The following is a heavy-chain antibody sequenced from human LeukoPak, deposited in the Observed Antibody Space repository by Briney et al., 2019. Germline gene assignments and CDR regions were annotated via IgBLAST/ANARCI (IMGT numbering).Heavy chain of an antibody. Sequence: GGSLRLYCAASGVTFSSYAMHWVRQAPGKGLEWVEVISYDGSNKYYADSVKGRFTISRDNSKNTLYLQMNSLRAEDTAVYYCARDLVGVVVPAAIGWFDPWGQGTLVTVSS. V-gene: IGHV3-30-3*01. CDR1: GVTFSSYA. J-gene: IGHJ5*02. D-gene: IGHD2-2*02. CDR2: ISYDGSNK. CDR3: ARDLVGVVVPAAIGWFDP.